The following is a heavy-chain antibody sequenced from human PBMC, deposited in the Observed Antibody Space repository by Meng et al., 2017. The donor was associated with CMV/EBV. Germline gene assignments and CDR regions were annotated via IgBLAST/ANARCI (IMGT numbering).Heavy chain of an antibody. Sequence: ETLSLTCAASGFTVSSNEMSWVRQAPGKGLEWVSSISGGSTYYADSRKGRFTISRDNSKNTLHLQMNSLRSEDTAVYSCARDYGDYVFDYWGQGTLVTVSS. CDR2: ISGGST. CDR1: GFTVSSNE. V-gene: IGHV3-38-3*01. J-gene: IGHJ4*02. D-gene: IGHD4-17*01. CDR3: ARDYGDYVFDY.